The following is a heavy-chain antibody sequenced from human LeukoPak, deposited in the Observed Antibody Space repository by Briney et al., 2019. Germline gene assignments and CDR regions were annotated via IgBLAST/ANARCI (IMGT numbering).Heavy chain of an antibody. Sequence: SVKVSCKASGGTFSSYAISWVRQAPGQGLEWMGGIIPIFGTANYAQKFQGRVTITTDESTSTAYMELSSLRSEDTAVYYCARGDFWSGSLYYMDVWGKGTTVTVSS. CDR2: IIPIFGTA. V-gene: IGHV1-69*05. CDR1: GGTFSSYA. J-gene: IGHJ6*03. D-gene: IGHD3-3*01. CDR3: ARGDFWSGSLYYMDV.